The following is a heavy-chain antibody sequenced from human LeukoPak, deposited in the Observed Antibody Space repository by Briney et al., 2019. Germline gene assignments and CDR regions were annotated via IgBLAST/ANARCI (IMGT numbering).Heavy chain of an antibody. CDR2: MNPNSGNT. D-gene: IGHD6-6*01. V-gene: IGHV1-8*01. J-gene: IGHJ5*02. CDR1: GYTFTSYD. CDR3: ARGKYIRRGGNWFDP. Sequence: ASVKVSCKASGYTFTSYDINWVRQATGQGLEWMGWMNPNSGNTGYAQKFQGRVTMTRNTSISTAYMELSSLRSEDTAVYYCARGKYIRRGGNWFDPWGEGTLVTVSS.